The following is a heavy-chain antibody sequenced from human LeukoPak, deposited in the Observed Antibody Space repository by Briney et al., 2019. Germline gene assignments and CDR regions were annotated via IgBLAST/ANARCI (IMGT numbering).Heavy chain of an antibody. CDR2: IIPIFGTA. CDR1: GGTFSSYA. Sequence: SVKVSCKASGGTFSSYAISWVRQAPGQGLEWMGGIIPIFGTANYAQKFQGRVTITADESTSTAYMELSRLRSDDTAVYYCARGLELLWFGESLMDFDYWGQGTLVTVSS. V-gene: IGHV1-69*13. CDR3: ARGLELLWFGESLMDFDY. J-gene: IGHJ4*02. D-gene: IGHD3-10*01.